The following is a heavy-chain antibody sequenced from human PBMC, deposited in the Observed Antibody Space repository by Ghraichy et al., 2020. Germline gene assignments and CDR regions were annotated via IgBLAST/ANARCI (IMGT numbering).Heavy chain of an antibody. J-gene: IGHJ3*02. Sequence: SETLSLTCTVSGGSISSYYWSWIRQRPGKGLEWIGYINYSGSTNYNPSLKSRVTISVDTSKNQFSLKLTSVTAADTAGYYCAREGGDTAMRGVDALDIWGQGTMVTVSS. CDR1: GGSISSYY. V-gene: IGHV4-59*08. D-gene: IGHD5-18*01. CDR3: AREGGDTAMRGVDALDI. CDR2: INYSGST.